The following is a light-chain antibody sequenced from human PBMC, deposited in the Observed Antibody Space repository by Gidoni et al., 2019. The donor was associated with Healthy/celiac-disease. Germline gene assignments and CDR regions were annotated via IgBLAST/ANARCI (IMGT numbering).Light chain of an antibody. CDR2: AAS. V-gene: IGKV1-39*01. CDR1: QSISSY. J-gene: IGKJ1*01. CDR3: QQSYSTPTWT. Sequence: DIQMTHSPSSLSASVVDRVTITCRATQSISSYLNWYQQKPGKAPKLLIYAASSLQSGVPSRFSGSRSGTDFTLTISSLQPEDFATYYCQQSYSTPTWTFGQGTKVEIK.